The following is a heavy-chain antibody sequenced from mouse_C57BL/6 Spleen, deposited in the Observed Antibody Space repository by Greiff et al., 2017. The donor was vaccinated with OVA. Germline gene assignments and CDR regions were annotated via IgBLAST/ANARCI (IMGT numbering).Heavy chain of an antibody. J-gene: IGHJ3*01. Sequence: QVQLQQPGAELVRPGSSVKLSCKASGYTFTSYWMDWVKQRPGQGLEWIGNIYPSDSETPYNQKFKDKATLTVDKSSSTAYMQLSSLTSEDCAVYDCAREGIRFAYWGQGTLVTVSA. V-gene: IGHV1-61*01. CDR1: GYTFTSYW. CDR3: AREGIRFAY. CDR2: IYPSDSET.